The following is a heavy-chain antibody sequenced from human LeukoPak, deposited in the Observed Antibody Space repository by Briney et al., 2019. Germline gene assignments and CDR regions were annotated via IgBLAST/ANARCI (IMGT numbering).Heavy chain of an antibody. CDR3: ARGAILTGYYPLFDP. J-gene: IGHJ5*02. CDR1: GYTFTSYD. Sequence: ASVKVSCKASGYTFTSYDINWVRQATGQGLEWMGWMNPNSGNTGYAQKFQGRVTITRNTSISTAYMELSSLRSEDTAVYYCARGAILTGYYPLFDPWGQGTLVTVSS. V-gene: IGHV1-8*03. D-gene: IGHD3-9*01. CDR2: MNPNSGNT.